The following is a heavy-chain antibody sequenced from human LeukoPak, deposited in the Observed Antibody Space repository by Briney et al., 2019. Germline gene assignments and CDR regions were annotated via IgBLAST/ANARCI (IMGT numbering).Heavy chain of an antibody. Sequence: ASETLSLTCAVSGYSISSGYYWCWIRQPPGKGLEWIGSIYHSGSTYYNPSLKSRVTISVDTSKTQFSLKLSSVTAADTAVYYCAGPLQLRFLEYWGQGTLVTVSS. V-gene: IGHV4-38-2*01. D-gene: IGHD3-3*01. CDR1: GYSISSGYY. CDR3: AGPLQLRFLEY. CDR2: IYHSGST. J-gene: IGHJ4*02.